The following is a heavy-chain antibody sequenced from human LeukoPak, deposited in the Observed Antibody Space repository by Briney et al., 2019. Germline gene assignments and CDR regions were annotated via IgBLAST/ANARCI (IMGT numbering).Heavy chain of an antibody. V-gene: IGHV3-11*01. CDR2: ISSSGSTI. D-gene: IGHD6-13*01. J-gene: IGHJ6*03. Sequence: IPGGSLRLSCAASGFTFSDYYMSWIRQAPGKGLEWVSYISSSGSTIYYADSVKGRFTISRDNAKNSLYLQMNGLRAEDTAVYYCARSIAAAGYLHYYYYYVDVWGKGTTVTVSS. CDR1: GFTFSDYY. CDR3: ARSIAAAGYLHYYYYYVDV.